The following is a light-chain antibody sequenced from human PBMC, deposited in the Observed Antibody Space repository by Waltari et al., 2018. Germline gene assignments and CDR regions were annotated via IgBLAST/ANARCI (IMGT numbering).Light chain of an antibody. V-gene: IGKV1-39*01. CDR2: AAS. Sequence: DIQMTQSPSSLSASVGDRVTITCRASQSISSYLNWYQQKPGKAPKLLIYAASSLQSGVPSRFSGSGSGTDFTLTISSLRPEDFATYYCQQSDFVPLTFGGGTKVDIK. CDR3: QQSDFVPLT. CDR1: QSISSY. J-gene: IGKJ4*01.